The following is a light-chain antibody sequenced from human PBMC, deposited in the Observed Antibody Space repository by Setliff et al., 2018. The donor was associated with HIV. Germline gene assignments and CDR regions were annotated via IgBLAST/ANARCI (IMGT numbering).Light chain of an antibody. CDR1: NIGGKS. CDR2: YNS. J-gene: IGLJ2*01. Sequence: SYALTQPPSVSVAPGKTASITCGGNNIGGKSVYWYQQKPGQAPVLVISYNSDRPSGTPERFSGSNSGNTATLTISRVEAGDEADYYCQVWDSSSDLHVVFGGGTKVTVL. V-gene: IGLV3-21*04. CDR3: QVWDSSSDLHVV.